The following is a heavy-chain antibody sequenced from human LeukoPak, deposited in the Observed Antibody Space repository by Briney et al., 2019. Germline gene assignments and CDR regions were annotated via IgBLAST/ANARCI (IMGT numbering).Heavy chain of an antibody. D-gene: IGHD3-22*01. Sequence: GGSLRLSCAASGFTFSSYAMHWVRQAPGKGLEYVSAISSNGGSTYYANSVKGRFTISRDNSKNTLYLQMGSLRAEDMAVYYCARDRDSSGYYNRGWFDPWGQGTLVTVSS. J-gene: IGHJ5*02. V-gene: IGHV3-64*01. CDR3: ARDRDSSGYYNRGWFDP. CDR1: GFTFSSYA. CDR2: ISSNGGST.